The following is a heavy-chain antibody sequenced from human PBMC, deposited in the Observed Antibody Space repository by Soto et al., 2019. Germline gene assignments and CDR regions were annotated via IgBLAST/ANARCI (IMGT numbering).Heavy chain of an antibody. CDR1: GFTFSSYG. D-gene: IGHD2-15*01. V-gene: IGHV3-33*01. Sequence: GGSLRLSCAASGFTFSSYGMHWVRQAPGKGLEWVAVIWYDGSNKYYADSVKGRFTISRDNSKNTLYLQMNSLRAEDTAVYYCARSGSAEYCSGGSCLKGDYYYYYMDVWGKGTTVTVSS. CDR3: ARSGSAEYCSGGSCLKGDYYYYYMDV. CDR2: IWYDGSNK. J-gene: IGHJ6*03.